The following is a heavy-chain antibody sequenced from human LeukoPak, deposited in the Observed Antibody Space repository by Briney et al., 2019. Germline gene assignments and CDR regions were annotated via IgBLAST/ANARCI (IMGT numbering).Heavy chain of an antibody. CDR3: ARDRYYGSGSYSLGY. CDR1: GYTFTGYY. D-gene: IGHD3-10*01. J-gene: IGHJ4*02. V-gene: IGHV1-2*02. Sequence: ASVKVSCKASGYTFTGYYIHWVRQTPGQGLEWMGWINPNSGGTNYAQNFQGRVTMTRDTSISTAYMELSRLRSDDTAVYYCARDRYYGSGSYSLGYWGQGTLVSVSS. CDR2: INPNSGGT.